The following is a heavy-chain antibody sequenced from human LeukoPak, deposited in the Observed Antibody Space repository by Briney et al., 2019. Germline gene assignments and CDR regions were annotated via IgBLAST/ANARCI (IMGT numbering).Heavy chain of an antibody. CDR3: ARALNYDSSGYYSLRYYYMDV. V-gene: IGHV1-69*13. Sequence: ASVKVSCKASGGTFSSYAISWVRQAPGQGLEWMGGIIPIFGTANYAQKFQGRVTITADESTSTAYMELSSLRSEDTAVYYCARALNYDSSGYYSLRYYYMDVWGKGTTVTISS. D-gene: IGHD3-22*01. J-gene: IGHJ6*03. CDR1: GGTFSSYA. CDR2: IIPIFGTA.